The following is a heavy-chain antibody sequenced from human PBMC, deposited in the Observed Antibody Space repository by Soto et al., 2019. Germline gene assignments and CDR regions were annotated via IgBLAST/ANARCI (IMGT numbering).Heavy chain of an antibody. Sequence: SETLSLTCTVSGGSISAYWWSWIRQPPRKGLEWMGYIYYSGSTNYNPSLKSRVTISVDTSKNQFALKLTSVTAADTAVYYCARSRRSTRSFDYWGQGTLVTVSS. CDR1: GGSISAYW. CDR2: IYYSGST. J-gene: IGHJ4*02. D-gene: IGHD2-15*01. CDR3: ARSRRSTRSFDY. V-gene: IGHV4-59*01.